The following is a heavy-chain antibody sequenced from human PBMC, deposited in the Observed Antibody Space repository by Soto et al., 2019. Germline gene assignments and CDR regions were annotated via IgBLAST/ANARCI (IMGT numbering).Heavy chain of an antibody. CDR2: ISGSGSST. CDR3: ARDGGETPRDEGSDY. Sequence: GGSLRLSCAASGFTFSSYAMSWVRQAPGKGLEWVSAISGSGSSTYYADSVKGRFTISRDNAKNSLYLQMNSLRAEDTAVYYCARDGGETPRDEGSDYWGQGTLVTVSS. D-gene: IGHD2-21*01. V-gene: IGHV3-23*01. J-gene: IGHJ4*02. CDR1: GFTFSSYA.